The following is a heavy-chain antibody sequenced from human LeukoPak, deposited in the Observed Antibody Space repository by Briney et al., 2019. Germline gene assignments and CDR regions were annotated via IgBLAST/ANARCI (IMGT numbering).Heavy chain of an antibody. Sequence: PGGSLRLSCAASGFTFSSYSMNWVRQAPGKGLEWVSSISSSSSYIYYADSVKGRFTISRDNAKNSLYLQMNSLRAEDTAVYYCARALGYCSGGSCYGYWGQGTLVAVSS. V-gene: IGHV3-21*01. CDR1: GFTFSSYS. D-gene: IGHD2-15*01. CDR3: ARALGYCSGGSCYGY. J-gene: IGHJ4*02. CDR2: ISSSSSYI.